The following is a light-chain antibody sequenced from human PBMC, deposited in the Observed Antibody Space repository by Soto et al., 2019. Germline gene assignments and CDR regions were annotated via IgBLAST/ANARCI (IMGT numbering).Light chain of an antibody. Sequence: QSVLTQPASVSGSPGQSITISCTGTSSDVGGYNYVPWYQQHPGKAPQLMIYDVSSRPSGVSHRFSGSKSGTTASLTISGLQAEDEAYYFCSSYTAITTTRVFGGGTKLTVL. V-gene: IGLV2-14*03. CDR3: SSYTAITTTRV. CDR2: DVS. J-gene: IGLJ2*01. CDR1: SSDVGGYNY.